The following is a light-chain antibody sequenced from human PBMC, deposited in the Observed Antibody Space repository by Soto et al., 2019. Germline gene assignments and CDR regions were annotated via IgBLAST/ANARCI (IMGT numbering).Light chain of an antibody. J-gene: IGKJ4*01. CDR3: QQYASAPLT. CDR1: QSVSSH. Sequence: VGSQWPGTLSLSPGGGGAFSCRASQSVSSHLAWYQQKPGQAPRLLIYGASSRASGIPDRFSGSGPGTDFTLTTSRLEPEDFALYYCQQYASAPLTFGGGTKVDIK. V-gene: IGKV3-20*01. CDR2: GAS.